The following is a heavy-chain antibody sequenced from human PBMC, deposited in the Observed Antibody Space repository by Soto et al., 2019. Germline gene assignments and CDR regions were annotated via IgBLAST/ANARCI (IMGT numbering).Heavy chain of an antibody. V-gene: IGHV3-33*01. CDR2: IWYDGSSK. J-gene: IGHJ4*02. CDR3: ARAPQRWLQFSYFDY. CDR1: GFTFSSYG. D-gene: IGHD5-12*01. Sequence: GGSLRLSCAASGFTFSSYGMHWVRQAPGKGLEWVAVIWYDGSSKYYADSVKGRFTISRDNSKNTLYLQMDSLRAEDTAVYYCARAPQRWLQFSYFDYWGQGTLVTVSS.